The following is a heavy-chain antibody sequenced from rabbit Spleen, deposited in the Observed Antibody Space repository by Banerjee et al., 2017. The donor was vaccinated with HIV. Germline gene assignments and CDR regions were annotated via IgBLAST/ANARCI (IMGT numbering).Heavy chain of an antibody. CDR2: IYGGSSGNT. CDR3: ARASVSIDANDL. CDR1: GVSLNDKDV. Sequence: EQLEESGGGLVKPEGSLTLTCKASGVSLNDKDVMCWVRQAPGKGLEWIACIYGGSSGNTYYASWAKGRFTISKTSSTTVTLQMTSLTVADTATYFCARASVSIDANDLWGPGTLVTVS. V-gene: IGHV1S45*01. D-gene: IGHD3-3*01. J-gene: IGHJ4*01.